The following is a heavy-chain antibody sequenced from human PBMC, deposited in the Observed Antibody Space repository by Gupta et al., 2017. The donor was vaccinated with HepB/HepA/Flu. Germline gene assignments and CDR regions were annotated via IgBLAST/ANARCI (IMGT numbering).Heavy chain of an antibody. Sequence: QVQLVQSGAEVKKPGASVKVSCKGSGYTFTGYYMHWVRQAPGQGLEWMGWINPNSGGTSYAQKFQGRVTMTWDTSISTAYMDLSGLTSDDTAVYFCARCFSPVGEFDFWGQGTLVTVSP. D-gene: IGHD3-3*01. J-gene: IGHJ4*02. CDR2: INPNSGGT. V-gene: IGHV1-2*02. CDR3: ARCFSPVGEFDF. CDR1: GYTFTGYY.